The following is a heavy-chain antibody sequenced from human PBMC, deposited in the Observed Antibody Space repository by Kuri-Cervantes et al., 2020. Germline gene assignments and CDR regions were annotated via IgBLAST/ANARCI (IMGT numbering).Heavy chain of an antibody. V-gene: IGHV4-59*01. CDR2: IYYSGST. D-gene: IGHD3-22*01. Sequence: GSLRLSCTVSGGSISSYYWSWIRQPPGKGLEWIGYIYYSGSTNYNPSLKSRVTISVDTSKNQFSLELSSVTAADTAVYYCAGSSGYYFDYWGQGTLVTVSS. J-gene: IGHJ4*02. CDR3: AGSSGYYFDY. CDR1: GGSISSYY.